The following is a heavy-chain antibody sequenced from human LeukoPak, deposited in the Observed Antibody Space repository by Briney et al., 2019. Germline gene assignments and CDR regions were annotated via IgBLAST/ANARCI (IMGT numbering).Heavy chain of an antibody. J-gene: IGHJ4*02. CDR1: GYTFTSYG. CDR2: IIPIFGTA. CDR3: ARDRLGDTAMGYFDY. D-gene: IGHD5-18*01. V-gene: IGHV1-69*13. Sequence: GASVKVSCKASGYTFTSYGISWVRQAPGQGLEWMGGIIPIFGTANYAQKFQGRVTITADESTSTAYMELSSLRSEDTAVYYCARDRLGDTAMGYFDYWGQGTLVTVSS.